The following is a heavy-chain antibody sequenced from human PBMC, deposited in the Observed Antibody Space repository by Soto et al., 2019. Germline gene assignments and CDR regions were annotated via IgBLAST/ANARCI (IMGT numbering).Heavy chain of an antibody. Sequence: GGSLRLSCAASGLTFSSYAMSWVRQAPGKGLEWVSAISGSGGSTYYADSVKGRFTISIDNSKNTLYLQMNSRRAEYTAVYYCAKDQGEYSSPDAFDIWGQGTMVTVSS. D-gene: IGHD6-6*01. J-gene: IGHJ3*02. CDR1: GLTFSSYA. V-gene: IGHV3-23*01. CDR2: ISGSGGST. CDR3: AKDQGEYSSPDAFDI.